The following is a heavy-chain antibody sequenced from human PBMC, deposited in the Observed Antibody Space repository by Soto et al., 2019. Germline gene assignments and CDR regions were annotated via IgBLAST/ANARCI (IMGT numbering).Heavy chain of an antibody. CDR2: IYHPGGR. J-gene: IGHJ6*02. CDR3: ARAVYCTTANCWDDFHYYNIDV. CDR1: GDSINNTYW. Sequence: SETLSLTCFVSGDSINNTYWWSWVRQAPEKGLEWIGEIYHPGGRSYMPSLRGRITLSVDTSKNQFSLKLTSVTAADTAVYYCARAVYCTTANCWDDFHYYNIDVWGQGTAVTVSS. V-gene: IGHV4-4*02. D-gene: IGHD2-2*01.